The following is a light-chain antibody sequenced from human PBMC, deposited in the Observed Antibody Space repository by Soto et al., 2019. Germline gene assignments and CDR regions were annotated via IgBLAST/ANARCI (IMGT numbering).Light chain of an antibody. J-gene: IGKJ4*01. CDR2: AAV. V-gene: IGKV1-9*01. CDR1: QGISQY. CDR3: RQVNYYPFT. Sequence: IQLTQSPSSLSASVGDRVTIACRASQGISQYVAWYQQKPGKAPKLLVYAAVVLQDGVPSRFSGTGSATELILIINGLQPEDFATYYCRQVNYYPFTFGGGTKVDIK.